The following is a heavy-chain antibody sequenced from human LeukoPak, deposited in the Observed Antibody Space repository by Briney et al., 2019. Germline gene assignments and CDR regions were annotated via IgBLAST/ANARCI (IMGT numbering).Heavy chain of an antibody. CDR1: GGSISSYY. J-gene: IGHJ4*02. CDR2: IYYSGST. Sequence: PSETLSLTCTVSGGSISSYYWSWIRQPPGKGLEWIGYIYYSGSTNYNPSLKSRVTISVDTSKNQFSLKLSSVTAAGTAVYYCARAPYDSGGYYDYYFDYWGQGTLVTVSS. CDR3: ARAPYDSGGYYDYYFDY. V-gene: IGHV4-59*08. D-gene: IGHD3-22*01.